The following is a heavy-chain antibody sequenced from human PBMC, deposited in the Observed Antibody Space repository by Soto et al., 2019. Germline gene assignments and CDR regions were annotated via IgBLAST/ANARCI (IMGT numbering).Heavy chain of an antibody. Sequence: EVQLVESGGGLVQFGGSLRLSCAASGFTFSSYWMHWVRQVPGKGLVWVSRIKGDETNTGYADSVKGRFTISRDNVKNTLYLQMNSLRPEDTAVYYCARGFSGYYGFDYWGQGTLVTVSS. D-gene: IGHD5-12*01. CDR1: GFTFSSYW. V-gene: IGHV3-74*01. CDR2: IKGDETNT. J-gene: IGHJ4*02. CDR3: ARGFSGYYGFDY.